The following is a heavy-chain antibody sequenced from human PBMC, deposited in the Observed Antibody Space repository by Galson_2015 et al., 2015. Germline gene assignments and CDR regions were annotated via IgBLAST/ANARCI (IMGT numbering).Heavy chain of an antibody. D-gene: IGHD2-2*02. CDR1: GYTFTSYA. Sequence: SVKVSCKASGYTFTSYAMHWVRQAPGQRLEWMGGIIPIFGTANYAQKFQGRVTITADESTSTAYVELSSLRSEDTAVYYCARGIWDIVVVPAAIRSGMDVWGQGTTVTVSS. CDR2: IIPIFGTA. V-gene: IGHV1-69*13. J-gene: IGHJ6*02. CDR3: ARGIWDIVVVPAAIRSGMDV.